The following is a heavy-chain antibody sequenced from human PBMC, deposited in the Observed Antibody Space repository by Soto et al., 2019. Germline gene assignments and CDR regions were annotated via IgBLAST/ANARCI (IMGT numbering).Heavy chain of an antibody. CDR1: GFTFSSYA. CDR3: ASPMGVAARLFDY. D-gene: IGHD6-6*01. Sequence: QVQLVESGGGVVQPGRSQRLSCAASGFTFSSYAMHWVRQAPGKGLEWVAVISYDGSNKYYADSVKGRFTISRDNSKNTLYLQMNSLRAEDTAVYYCASPMGVAARLFDYWGQGTLVTVSS. CDR2: ISYDGSNK. V-gene: IGHV3-30-3*01. J-gene: IGHJ4*02.